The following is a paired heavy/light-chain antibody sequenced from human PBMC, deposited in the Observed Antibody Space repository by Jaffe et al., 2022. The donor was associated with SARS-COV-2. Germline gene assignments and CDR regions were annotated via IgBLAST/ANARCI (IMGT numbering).Light chain of an antibody. J-gene: IGKJ5*01. CDR2: AAS. CDR3: QQSYSPPPN. V-gene: IGKV1-39*01. CDR1: QSISNY. Sequence: DIQMTQSPSSLSASVGDRVTITCRAGQSISNYLNWYQHKPGKAPKLLIYAASSLRTGVPSRFSGSGSGTDFTLTISSLQPDDFATYYCQQSYSPPPNFGQGTRLEIK.
Heavy chain of an antibody. Sequence: EVQLVESGGGLVQPGGSLRLSCVASGFTVSRSYMSWVRQAPGKGLEWVSVIYTGGTTKHADSVKGRFTTSRDNSKNTVYLQMDSLRGDDTAVYYCARDGTVTQTMITYYNYDLDVWGQGTTVTVSS. J-gene: IGHJ6*02. V-gene: IGHV3-66*02. CDR2: IYTGGTT. CDR3: ARDGTVTQTMITYYNYDLDV. D-gene: IGHD4-4*01. CDR1: GFTVSRSY.